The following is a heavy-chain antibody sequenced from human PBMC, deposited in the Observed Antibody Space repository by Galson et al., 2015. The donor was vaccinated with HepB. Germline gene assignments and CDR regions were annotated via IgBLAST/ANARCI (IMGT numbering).Heavy chain of an antibody. J-gene: IGHJ4*02. CDR2: IKSKTDGGTT. CDR1: GFTFSNAW. CDR3: TTDLWIQLSPDMTYFDY. Sequence: SLRLSCAASGFTFSNAWMNWVRQAPGKGLEWVGRIKSKTDGGTTDYAAPVKGRFTISRDDSKNTLYLQMNSLKTEDTAVYYCTTDLWIQLSPDMTYFDYWGQGTLVTVSS. D-gene: IGHD5-18*01. V-gene: IGHV3-15*07.